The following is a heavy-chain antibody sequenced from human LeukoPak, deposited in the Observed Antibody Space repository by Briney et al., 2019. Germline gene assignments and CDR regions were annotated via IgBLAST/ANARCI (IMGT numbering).Heavy chain of an antibody. Sequence: GSLRLSCAASGLIFSSYWMSWVRQAPGKGLEWVAFIRYDGSNEYYADFVKGRFTISRDNSKNTLFLQMNSLRAEDTAVYYCTKEMYCSGTRCYSKGGAFDIWGQGTMVTVSS. CDR1: GLIFSSYW. J-gene: IGHJ3*02. CDR2: IRYDGSNE. D-gene: IGHD2-15*01. CDR3: TKEMYCSGTRCYSKGGAFDI. V-gene: IGHV3-30*02.